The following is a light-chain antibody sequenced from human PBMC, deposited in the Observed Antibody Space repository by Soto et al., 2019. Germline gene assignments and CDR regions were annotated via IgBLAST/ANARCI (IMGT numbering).Light chain of an antibody. J-gene: IGKJ1*01. CDR3: QQYGSSGT. CDR2: DAS. Sequence: VMTQSPGTLSLSPGEAATLSCRASQSVSGNYLAWYQQKPGQSPRLVIYDASSRATGIPDRFSGSGSGSGTDFTLTISRLEPDDFAVYYCQQYGSSGTFGQGTKVDIK. V-gene: IGKV3-20*01. CDR1: QSVSGNY.